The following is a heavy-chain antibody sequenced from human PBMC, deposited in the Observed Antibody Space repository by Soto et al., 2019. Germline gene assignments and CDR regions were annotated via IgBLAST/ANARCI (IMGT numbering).Heavy chain of an antibody. Sequence: QVQLVESGGGVVQPGRSLRLSCAASGFTFSSYGMHWVRQAPGKGLEWVAVIWYDGSNKYYADSVKGRFTISRDNSKNTLYLQMNGLRAEDTAVYYCARVYCGGDCYSWYFDYWGQGTLVTVSS. J-gene: IGHJ4*02. CDR2: IWYDGSNK. D-gene: IGHD2-21*02. V-gene: IGHV3-33*01. CDR1: GFTFSSYG. CDR3: ARVYCGGDCYSWYFDY.